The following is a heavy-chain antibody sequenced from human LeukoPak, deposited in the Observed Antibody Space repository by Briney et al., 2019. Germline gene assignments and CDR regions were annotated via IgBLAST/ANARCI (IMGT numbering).Heavy chain of an antibody. CDR2: IYYSGST. CDR3: ARTSLYYDSSHFDY. V-gene: IGHV4-59*04. Sequence: PSETLSLTCTVSGGSISSYYWSWIRQPPGKGLEWIGSIYYSGSTYYNPSLKSRVTISVDTSKNQFSLKLSSVTAADTAVYYCARTSLYYDSSHFDYWGQGTLVTVSS. D-gene: IGHD3-22*01. CDR1: GGSISSYY. J-gene: IGHJ4*02.